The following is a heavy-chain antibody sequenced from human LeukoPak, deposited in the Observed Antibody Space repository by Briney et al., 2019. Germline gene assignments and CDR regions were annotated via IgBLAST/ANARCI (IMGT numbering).Heavy chain of an antibody. CDR1: GGSISSSSYY. CDR2: INHSGST. Sequence: SETLSLTCTVSGGSISSSSYYWRWIRQPPGKGLEWIGEINHSGSTNYNPSLKSRVTISVDTSKNQFSLKLSSVTAADTAVYYCARPFWSGYYFLSGRPGYYMDVWGKGTTVTVSS. J-gene: IGHJ6*03. V-gene: IGHV4-39*07. CDR3: ARPFWSGYYFLSGRPGYYMDV. D-gene: IGHD3-3*01.